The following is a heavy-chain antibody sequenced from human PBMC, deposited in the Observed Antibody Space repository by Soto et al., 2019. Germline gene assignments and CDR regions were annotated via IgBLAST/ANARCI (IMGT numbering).Heavy chain of an antibody. CDR1: GYTFTTYD. CDR2: ISTYNGNT. D-gene: IGHD2-8*01. CDR3: ARDPYHVLIGNAPIRYGMDV. V-gene: IGHV1-18*01. J-gene: IGHJ6*02. Sequence: QVQLVQSGAEVKKPGASVKVSCKASGYTFTTYDISWVRQAPGQGLEWMGRISTYNGNTNYPQSLQGRLTMTTDTSTTTDYMELRILRSDDTAVYYCARDPYHVLIGNAPIRYGMDVWGQETTVTVSS.